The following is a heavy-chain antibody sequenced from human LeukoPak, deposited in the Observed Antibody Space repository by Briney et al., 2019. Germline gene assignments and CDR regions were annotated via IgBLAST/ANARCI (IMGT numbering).Heavy chain of an antibody. CDR3: VKDHGWLLYS. V-gene: IGHV3-23*01. Sequence: KPGGSLRLSCAASGFTFSSYAMSWVRQAPGKGLEWVSGISLDGATTYYAGSVEGRFTISRDNSKNTLYLQMNSLRADDTAVYYCVKDHGWLLYSWGQGTLVTVSS. J-gene: IGHJ4*02. CDR1: GFTFSSYA. D-gene: IGHD3-9*01. CDR2: ISLDGATT.